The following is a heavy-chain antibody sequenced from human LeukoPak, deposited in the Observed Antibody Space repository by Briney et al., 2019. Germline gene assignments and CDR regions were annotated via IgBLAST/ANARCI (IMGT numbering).Heavy chain of an antibody. J-gene: IGHJ4*02. Sequence: HPGRSLRLSCAASGFTFSSYAVHWVRQTPGKGLEWVAVISYDGSNKYYADSVKSRFTISRDNSKNTLYLQMNSLRAEDTAVYYCARYRGATILYFDYWGQGTLVTVSS. V-gene: IGHV3-30*01. CDR2: ISYDGSNK. CDR1: GFTFSSYA. D-gene: IGHD1-26*01. CDR3: ARYRGATILYFDY.